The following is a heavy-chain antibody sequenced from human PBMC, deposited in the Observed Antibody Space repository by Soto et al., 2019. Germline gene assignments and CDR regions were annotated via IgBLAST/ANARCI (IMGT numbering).Heavy chain of an antibody. D-gene: IGHD3-22*01. CDR1: GFPFSSYW. V-gene: IGHV3-7*01. CDR3: ASNRISGYTPFDY. Sequence: GGSLRLSCAASGFPFSSYWMSWVRQAPGKGLEWVANIKQDGSEKHYVDSVKGRFTISRDNAKNSLYLQMNSLRTEDTAVYCCASNRISGYTPFDYWGQGTLVTVSS. J-gene: IGHJ4*02. CDR2: IKQDGSEK.